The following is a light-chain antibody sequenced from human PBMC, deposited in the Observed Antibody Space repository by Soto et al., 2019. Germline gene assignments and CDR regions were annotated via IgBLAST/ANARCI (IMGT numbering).Light chain of an antibody. Sequence: VLTQSPGTLSLSPGESATLSCRASQTVSITYLTWYQQKPGQAPRLLIYGASTRATGIPDRFSGSGSGTDFTLTISGLEPEDFALYYCQQYGVTPPNTFGGGTKVDIK. CDR1: QTVSITY. J-gene: IGKJ4*01. CDR2: GAS. V-gene: IGKV3-20*01. CDR3: QQYGVTPPNT.